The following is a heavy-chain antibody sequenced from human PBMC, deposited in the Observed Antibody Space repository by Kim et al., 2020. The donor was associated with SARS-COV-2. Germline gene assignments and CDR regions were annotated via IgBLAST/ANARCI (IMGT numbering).Heavy chain of an antibody. J-gene: IGHJ2*01. CDR3: ARDPLNIGYFDL. Sequence: WYTPSLNSRITLSVDTSKNQFSLKMSSVTAADTAVYYCARDPLNIGYFDLWGRGTLVTVSS. V-gene: IGHV4-31*02.